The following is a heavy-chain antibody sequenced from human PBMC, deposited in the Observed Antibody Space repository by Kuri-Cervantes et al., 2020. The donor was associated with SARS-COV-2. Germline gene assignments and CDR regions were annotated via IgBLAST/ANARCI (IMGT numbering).Heavy chain of an antibody. V-gene: IGHV1-18*01. CDR2: ISVYSGNT. CDR3: ARGNPYYYYYGMDV. Sequence: ASVKVSCKASGYTFTSYGISWVRQAPGQGLEWMGWISVYSGNTNYAQKLQGRVTMTTDTSTSTAYMELRSLRSDDTAVYYCARGNPYYYYYGMDVWGQGTTVTVSS. CDR1: GYTFTSYG. J-gene: IGHJ6*02.